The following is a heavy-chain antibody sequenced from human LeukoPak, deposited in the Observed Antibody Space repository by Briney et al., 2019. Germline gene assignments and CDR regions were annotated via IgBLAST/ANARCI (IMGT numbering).Heavy chain of an antibody. D-gene: IGHD2-21*02. CDR1: GFTFSTYW. CDR2: ISGSGGST. J-gene: IGHJ4*02. V-gene: IGHV3-23*01. CDR3: AKEPDCGGDCYSFIFDY. Sequence: PGGSLRLSCAASGFTFSTYWMHWVRQAPGKGLEWVSAISGSGGSTYYADSVKGRFTISRDNSKNTLYLQMNSLRAEDTAVYYCAKEPDCGGDCYSFIFDYWGQGTLVTVSS.